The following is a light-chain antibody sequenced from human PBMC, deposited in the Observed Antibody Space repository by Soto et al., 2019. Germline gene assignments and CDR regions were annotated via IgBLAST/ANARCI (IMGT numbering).Light chain of an antibody. CDR2: LGS. V-gene: IGKV2-28*01. Sequence: DIVMTQSPLSLPVTPGEPASISCRSSQSLLHSNGYNYLDWYLQKPGQSPQLLIYLGSNRASGXXXXXXXXXXXXDFTLKISRVEAEDVGVYYCMQALQTPTFGQGTKLEIK. CDR1: QSLLHSNGYNY. CDR3: MQALQTPT. J-gene: IGKJ2*01.